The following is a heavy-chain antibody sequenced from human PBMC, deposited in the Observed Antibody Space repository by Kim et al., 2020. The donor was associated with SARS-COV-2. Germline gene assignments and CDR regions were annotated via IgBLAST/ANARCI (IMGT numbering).Heavy chain of an antibody. CDR3: ARDGSGSYYRGEYFQH. Sequence: GGSLRLSCAASGFTFSSYSMNWVRQAPGKGLEWVSSISSSSSYIYYADSVKGRFTISRDNAKNSLYLQMNSLRAEDTAVYYCARDGSGSYYRGEYFQHWGQGTLVTVSS. J-gene: IGHJ1*01. V-gene: IGHV3-21*01. CDR1: GFTFSSYS. CDR2: ISSSSSYI. D-gene: IGHD3-10*01.